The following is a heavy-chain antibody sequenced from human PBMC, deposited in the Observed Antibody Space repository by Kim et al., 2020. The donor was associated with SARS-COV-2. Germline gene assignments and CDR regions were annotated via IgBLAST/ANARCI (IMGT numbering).Heavy chain of an antibody. CDR3: AKFRVRWELPGENWFDP. D-gene: IGHD1-26*01. J-gene: IGHJ5*02. V-gene: IGHV3-23*02. Sequence: KGRFTISRDNSKNTLYLQMNSLRAEDTAVYYCAKFRVRWELPGENWFDPWGQGTLVTVSS.